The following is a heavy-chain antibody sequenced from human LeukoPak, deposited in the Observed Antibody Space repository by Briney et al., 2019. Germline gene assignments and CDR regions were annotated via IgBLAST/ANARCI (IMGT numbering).Heavy chain of an antibody. Sequence: PSETLSLTCTVSGGSISSYYWSWIRQPPGKGLEWIGYIYYSGSTNYNPSLKSRVTISVDTSKNQFSLKLSSMTAADTAVYYCARDALGWFDYWGQGTLVTVSS. CDR3: ARDALGWFDY. J-gene: IGHJ4*02. CDR1: GGSISSYY. D-gene: IGHD6-19*01. V-gene: IGHV4-59*01. CDR2: IYYSGST.